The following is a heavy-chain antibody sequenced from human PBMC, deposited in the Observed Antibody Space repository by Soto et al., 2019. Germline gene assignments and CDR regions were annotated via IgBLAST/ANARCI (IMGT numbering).Heavy chain of an antibody. D-gene: IGHD6-6*01. CDR1: GGSFSGYY. CDR2: INHSGST. V-gene: IGHV4-34*01. Sequence: SETLSLTCAVYGGSFSGYYWSWIRQPPGKGLEWIGEINHSGSTNYNPSLKSRVTISVDTSKNQFSLKLSSVTAADTAVYYCARGATMAARYSPSWGQGTLITVSS. J-gene: IGHJ4*02. CDR3: ARGATMAARYSPS.